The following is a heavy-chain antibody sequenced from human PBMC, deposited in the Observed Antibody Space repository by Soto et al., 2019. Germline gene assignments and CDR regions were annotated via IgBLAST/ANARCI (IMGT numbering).Heavy chain of an antibody. CDR3: ATKARVTNYLYYGMDV. V-gene: IGHV3-30*03. J-gene: IGHJ6*02. CDR1: GFTFRTYI. D-gene: IGHD2-21*02. Sequence: GGALRLSCAASGFTFRTYIMNWVRQGPGKGLEWVAVISYDGATQYYGDTVKGRFTISRDNSKNTLFLHMGRLRAEDTAMYYCATKARVTNYLYYGMDVWGLGTTVTVSS. CDR2: ISYDGATQ.